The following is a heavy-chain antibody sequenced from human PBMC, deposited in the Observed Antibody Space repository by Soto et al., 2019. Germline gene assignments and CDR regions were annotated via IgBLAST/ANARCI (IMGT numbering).Heavy chain of an antibody. CDR1: GFTFTSYA. CDR2: ISRTGGST. V-gene: IGHV3-23*01. Sequence: GGSLRLPCAASGFTFTSYAMTWVRQAPGKGLEWVSGISRTGGSTYYADSVNGRFTISRDKSKNTLYLHVTRLRAEDTAVHCCGRGSAYSAYDLEYWGQGTLVTVSS. CDR3: GRGSAYSAYDLEY. J-gene: IGHJ4*02. D-gene: IGHD5-12*01.